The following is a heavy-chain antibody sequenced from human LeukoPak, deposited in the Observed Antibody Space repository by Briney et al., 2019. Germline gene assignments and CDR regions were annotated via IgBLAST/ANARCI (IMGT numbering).Heavy chain of an antibody. CDR2: IKRKSEGGTA. CDR1: GFTFSNAW. J-gene: IGHJ4*02. Sequence: GSLRLSWAVSGFTFSNAWVRWVRQASGKGLEWVGRIKRKSEGGTADYAAPLEGRFTISRDDSINTLYLHMNSLKTEDTAVYYCTKSSSPMAWGQGTLVTVSA. D-gene: IGHD3-10*01. V-gene: IGHV3-15*01. CDR3: TKSSSPMA.